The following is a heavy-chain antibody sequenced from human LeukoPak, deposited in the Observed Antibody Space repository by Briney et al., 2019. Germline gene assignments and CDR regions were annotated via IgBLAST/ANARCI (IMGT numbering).Heavy chain of an antibody. J-gene: IGHJ1*01. CDR1: GYSISSGYY. CDR3: ASSDYPPHFQH. Sequence: SETLSLTCAVSGYSISSGYYWGWIRQPPGKGLEWIGSIYHSGSTYYNPSLKSRVTISVDTSKNQFSLKLSSVTAADTAVYYCASSDYPPHFQHWGQGTLVTVSS. CDR2: IYHSGST. V-gene: IGHV4-38-2*01. D-gene: IGHD4-17*01.